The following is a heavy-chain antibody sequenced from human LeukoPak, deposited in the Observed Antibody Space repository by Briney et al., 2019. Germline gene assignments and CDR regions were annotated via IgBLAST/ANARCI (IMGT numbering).Heavy chain of an antibody. Sequence: PSETLSLTCAVSGGSISSSNWWSWVRQPPEKGLEWIGEIYHSGSTNYNPSLKSRVTISVDKSKNQFSLKLSSVTAADTAVYYCARGDRTMWIQLWTALPDYWGQGTLVTVSS. J-gene: IGHJ4*02. CDR3: ARGDRTMWIQLWTALPDY. CDR2: IYHSGST. D-gene: IGHD5-18*01. V-gene: IGHV4-4*02. CDR1: GGSISSSNW.